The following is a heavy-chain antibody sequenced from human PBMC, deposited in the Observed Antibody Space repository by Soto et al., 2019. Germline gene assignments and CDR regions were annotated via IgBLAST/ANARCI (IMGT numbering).Heavy chain of an antibody. D-gene: IGHD3-22*01. Sequence: QVQLQESGPGLVKPSETLSLTCTVSGASISSHYWSWIRQAPGKGLEWSANINYNGNTNYNPSLNTRVTISVDTSKNQFSLTVISVTAADTAVYYCAGGGSIVVATRRLMDVWGRGTTVTVSS. V-gene: IGHV4-59*08. CDR1: GASISSHY. CDR3: AGGGSIVVATRRLMDV. J-gene: IGHJ6*03. CDR2: INYNGNT.